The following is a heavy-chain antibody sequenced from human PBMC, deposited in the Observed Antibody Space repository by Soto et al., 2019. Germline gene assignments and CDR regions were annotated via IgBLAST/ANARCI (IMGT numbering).Heavy chain of an antibody. V-gene: IGHV4-31*03. Sequence: PSETLSLTRPVSCCSLSRGGYYLGWVPPHPGKGLEWIGYIYYSGSTYYNPSLKSRVTISVDTSKNQFSLKLSSVTAADTAVYYCARDDFWSGRGGYYYMDVWGKGTTVTVSS. J-gene: IGHJ6*03. D-gene: IGHD3-3*01. CDR2: IYYSGST. CDR1: CCSLSRGGYY. CDR3: ARDDFWSGRGGYYYMDV.